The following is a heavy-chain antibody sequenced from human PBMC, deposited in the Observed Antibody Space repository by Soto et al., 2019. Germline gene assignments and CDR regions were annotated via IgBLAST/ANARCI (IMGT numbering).Heavy chain of an antibody. V-gene: IGHV3-7*01. Sequence: RRLSCAASGFTFSSYWMSWVRQAPGKGLEWVANIKQDGSEKYYVDSVKGRFTISRDNAKNSLYLQMNSLRAEDTAVYYCARVPGNAAYYYYYGMDVWGQGTTVTVSS. CDR1: GFTFSSYW. J-gene: IGHJ6*02. CDR3: ARVPGNAAYYYYYGMDV. D-gene: IGHD4-4*01. CDR2: IKQDGSEK.